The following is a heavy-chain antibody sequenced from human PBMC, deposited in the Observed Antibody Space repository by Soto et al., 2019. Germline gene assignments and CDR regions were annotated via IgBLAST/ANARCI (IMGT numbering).Heavy chain of an antibody. Sequence: PSETLSLTCAVFGGSISSGPYSWNWIRQPPGKALEWIGYIYPSGSTYYNLSLKSRVNISVDRSKNQFSLKMTSVTAADTAVYYCARGGLDYGANSGFFDYWGQGTLVTVSS. CDR3: ARGGLDYGANSGFFDY. J-gene: IGHJ4*02. CDR1: GGSISSGPYS. D-gene: IGHD4-17*01. CDR2: IYPSGST. V-gene: IGHV4-30-2*01.